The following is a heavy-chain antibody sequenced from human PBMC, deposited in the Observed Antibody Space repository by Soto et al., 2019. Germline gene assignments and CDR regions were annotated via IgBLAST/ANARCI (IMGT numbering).Heavy chain of an antibody. CDR1: GFTFSSYA. CDR2: ISGSGGST. Sequence: EVQLLDSWGGLVQPVWSLRLSCAATGFTFSSYAMSWVRQAPGKGLEWVSAISGSGGSTYYADSVKGRFTISRDNSKNTLYLQMNSLRAEDTAVYYCATPLTLWSTTGAYWGQGTLVTVSS. J-gene: IGHJ4*02. D-gene: IGHD5-18*01. CDR3: ATPLTLWSTTGAY. V-gene: IGHV3-23*01.